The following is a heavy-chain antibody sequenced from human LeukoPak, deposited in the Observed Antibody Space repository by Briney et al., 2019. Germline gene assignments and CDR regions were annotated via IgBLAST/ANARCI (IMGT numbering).Heavy chain of an antibody. V-gene: IGHV1-2*02. Sequence: GASVKVSCKASGYTFTGYYMHWVRQAPGQGLEWMGWINPNSGGTNYAQKFQGRVTMTRDTSISTAYMELGRLRSDDTAVYYCARTPTYYYDSSGYYYDYWGQGTLVTVSS. J-gene: IGHJ4*02. CDR1: GYTFTGYY. D-gene: IGHD3-22*01. CDR2: INPNSGGT. CDR3: ARTPTYYYDSSGYYYDY.